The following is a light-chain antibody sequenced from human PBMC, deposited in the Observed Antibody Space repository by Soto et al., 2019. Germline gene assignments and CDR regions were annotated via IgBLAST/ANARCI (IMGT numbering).Light chain of an antibody. CDR1: QSVSSY. Sequence: IVLTHSPCIMAFAPVERSALSCRASQSVSSYLAWYQQKPGQAPRLLIYDASNRATGIPARFSGSGSGTDFTLTISSLEPEDFAVYYCQQRSNWPPTFGQGTKVDIK. J-gene: IGKJ1*01. V-gene: IGKV3-11*01. CDR3: QQRSNWPPT. CDR2: DAS.